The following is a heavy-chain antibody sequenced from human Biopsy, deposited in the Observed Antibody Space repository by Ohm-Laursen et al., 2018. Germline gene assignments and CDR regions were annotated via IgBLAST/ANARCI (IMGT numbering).Heavy chain of an antibody. CDR3: ARERGRKSIAATDY. Sequence: SLRLSCTASVFTFSSYAMEWVRPAPGKGLEWVSSIAERSTYISYADSVKGRFTISRDNAQNSLYLQMNNLRVEDTAVYYCARERGRKSIAATDYWGQGVLVTVSS. J-gene: IGHJ4*02. V-gene: IGHV3-21*06. CDR1: VFTFSSYA. D-gene: IGHD6-6*01. CDR2: IAERSTYI.